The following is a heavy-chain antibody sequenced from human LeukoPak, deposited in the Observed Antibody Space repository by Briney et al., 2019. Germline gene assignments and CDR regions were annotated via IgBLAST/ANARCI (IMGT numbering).Heavy chain of an antibody. J-gene: IGHJ4*02. CDR2: ISSSSSYI. Sequence: PGGSLRLSCAASGFTFDDYGMSWVRQAPGKGLEWVSSISSSSSYIYYADSVKGRFTISRDNSKNTLYLQMNSLRAEDTAVYYCAKSSPPPLRYWGQGTLVTVSS. V-gene: IGHV3-21*04. CDR1: GFTFDDYG. CDR3: AKSSPPPLRY.